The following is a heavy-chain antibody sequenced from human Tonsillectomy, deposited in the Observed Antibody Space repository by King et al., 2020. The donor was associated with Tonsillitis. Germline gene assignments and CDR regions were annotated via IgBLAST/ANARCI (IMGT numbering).Heavy chain of an antibody. D-gene: IGHD6-19*01. CDR1: GGSFSGYY. CDR2: INHSGST. Sequence: VQLQQWGAGLLKPSETLSLTCAVYGGSFSGYYWSWIRQPPGKGLEWIGEINHSGSTNYNPSLKSRVTISVDTSKNQFSLKLTSAAAADTAVSYCASLPLEWLGGDFVIWGEGAMVAVAS. J-gene: IGHJ3*02. V-gene: IGHV4-34*01. CDR3: ASLPLEWLGGDFVI.